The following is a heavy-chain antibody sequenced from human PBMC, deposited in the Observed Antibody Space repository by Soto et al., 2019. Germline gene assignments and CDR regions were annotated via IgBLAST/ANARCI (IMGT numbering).Heavy chain of an antibody. J-gene: IGHJ5*02. V-gene: IGHV5-51*01. CDR1: GYKFTSYW. CDR2: IFRSDSDT. CDR3: ARKDKSGYFNWFDP. D-gene: IGHD3-22*01. Sequence: GESLKISCRTSGYKFTSYWIACVRQMPGKGLEWMGIIFRSDSDTRYSPSFQGQVTISADRSTSTVFLHWSGLRASGTTVYFCARKDKSGYFNWFDPWGQATLVTVSS.